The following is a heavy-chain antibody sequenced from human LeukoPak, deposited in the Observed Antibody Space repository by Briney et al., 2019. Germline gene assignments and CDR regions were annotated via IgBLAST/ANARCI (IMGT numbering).Heavy chain of an antibody. Sequence: GGSLRLSCAASGFTFRSYAMSWVRQAPGKGLEWVSVISGNGGSTHYADSVKGRYTISRDNSKNTLYLQMNSLRAEDAAIYYCAKAHSSSWYYFGNWGQGTLVTVSS. CDR1: GFTFRSYA. CDR3: AKAHSSSWYYFGN. J-gene: IGHJ4*02. V-gene: IGHV3-23*01. CDR2: ISGNGGST. D-gene: IGHD3-22*01.